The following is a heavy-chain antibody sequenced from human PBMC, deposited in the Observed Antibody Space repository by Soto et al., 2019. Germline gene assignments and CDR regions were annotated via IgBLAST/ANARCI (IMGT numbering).Heavy chain of an antibody. J-gene: IGHJ4*02. Sequence: QVQLVESGGGVVQPGRSLRLSCAASGFTFSSYGMHWVRQAPGKGLEWVAVISYDGSNKYYADSVKGRFTISRDNSKNTLYLQMNSLRAEDTAVYYCAKRGDTAMGAINFDYWGQGTLVTVSS. CDR3: AKRGDTAMGAINFDY. CDR1: GFTFSSYG. CDR2: ISYDGSNK. D-gene: IGHD5-18*01. V-gene: IGHV3-30*18.